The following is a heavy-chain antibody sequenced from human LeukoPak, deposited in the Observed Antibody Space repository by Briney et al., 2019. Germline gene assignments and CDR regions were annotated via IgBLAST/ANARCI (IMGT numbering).Heavy chain of an antibody. D-gene: IGHD3-3*01. V-gene: IGHV1-69*05. CDR2: IIPIFGTA. CDR1: GGTFSSYA. CDR3: ARGVRFLEWSNMDV. Sequence: VASVKVSCKASGGTFSSYAISWVRQAPGQGLEWMGGIIPIFGTANYAQKFQGRVTITTDESTSTAYMELSSLRSEDTAVYYCARGVRFLEWSNMDVWGKGTTVTVSS. J-gene: IGHJ6*03.